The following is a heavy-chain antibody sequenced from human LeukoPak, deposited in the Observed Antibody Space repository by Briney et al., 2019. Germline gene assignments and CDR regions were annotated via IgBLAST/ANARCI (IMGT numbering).Heavy chain of an antibody. D-gene: IGHD6-19*01. Sequence: ASVKVSCKASGYTFTSYAMHWVRQAPGQRLEWMGWINAGNGNTKYSQKFQGRVTITRDTSASTAYMELSSLRSEDTAVYYCARDRIAVAGRVDYWGQGTLVTVSS. CDR3: ARDRIAVAGRVDY. V-gene: IGHV1-3*01. CDR1: GYTFTSYA. J-gene: IGHJ4*02. CDR2: INAGNGNT.